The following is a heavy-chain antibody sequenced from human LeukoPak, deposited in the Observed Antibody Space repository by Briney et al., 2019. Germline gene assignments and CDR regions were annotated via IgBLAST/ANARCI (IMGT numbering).Heavy chain of an antibody. CDR3: ARGGADYVIGY. CDR2: ISSSSSYT. V-gene: IGHV3-11*06. D-gene: IGHD4-17*01. J-gene: IGHJ4*02. CDR1: GFTFSDYY. Sequence: PGGSLRLSCAAPGFTFSDYYISWIRQAPGKGLEWISFISSSSSYTNYADSVKGRFTISRDNTKNSLYLQMNNLRAEDTAVYYCARGGADYVIGYWGQGTLVTVSS.